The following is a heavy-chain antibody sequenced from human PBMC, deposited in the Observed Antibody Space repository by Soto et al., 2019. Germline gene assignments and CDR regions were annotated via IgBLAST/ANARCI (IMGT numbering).Heavy chain of an antibody. CDR3: ARDSHSSGWYQTLYYYYGMDV. Sequence: SVKVSCKASGGTFSSYAISWVRQAPGQGLEWMAGIIPIFGTANYAQKFQGRVTITADESTSTAYMELSSLRSEDTAVYYCARDSHSSGWYQTLYYYYGMDVWGQATKVTV. J-gene: IGHJ6*02. CDR2: IIPIFGTA. CDR1: GGTFSSYA. V-gene: IGHV1-69*13. D-gene: IGHD6-19*01.